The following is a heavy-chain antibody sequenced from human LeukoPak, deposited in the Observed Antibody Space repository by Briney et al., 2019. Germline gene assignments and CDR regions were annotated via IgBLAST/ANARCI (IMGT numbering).Heavy chain of an antibody. CDR3: ARGHLAAAGTGDC. CDR1: GFSFSTYS. J-gene: IGHJ4*02. CDR2: ISSSGNFI. D-gene: IGHD6-13*01. Sequence: GGSLRLSCAASGFSFSTYSMNWVRQAPGKGLEWVSYISSSGNFIYYTDSVKGRFTVSRDNAKNSLYLQMNSLRAEDTALYHCARGHLAAAGTGDCRGQGTVVTVSS. V-gene: IGHV3-21*01.